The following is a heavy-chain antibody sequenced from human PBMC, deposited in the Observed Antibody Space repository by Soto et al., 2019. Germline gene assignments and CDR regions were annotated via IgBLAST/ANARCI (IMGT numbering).Heavy chain of an antibody. CDR1: GSTFYTYW. Sequence: HPGGSLRLSCGASGSTFYTYWMNWVRQAPGMGLEWVANIKSDGSEKYYVDSVKGRFTISRDNTKNSMYLQMNSLRVEDMAMYHCMTDHGGWWGPGTLVTVSS. V-gene: IGHV3-7*01. D-gene: IGHD6-19*01. CDR2: IKSDGSEK. CDR3: MTDHGGW. J-gene: IGHJ4*02.